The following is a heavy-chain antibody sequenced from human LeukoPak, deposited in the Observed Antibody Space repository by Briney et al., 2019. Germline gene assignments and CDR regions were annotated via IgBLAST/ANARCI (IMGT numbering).Heavy chain of an antibody. CDR1: GFTFRSYE. V-gene: IGHV3-48*03. J-gene: IGHJ4*02. Sequence: GGSLRLSCAASGFTFRSYEMNWVRQAPGKGLEWVSCISSSGSTIFYADSVKGRFTISRDNAKNSLYLQMNSLRAEDTAVYYCARDLEYTTSSGDYWGQGTLVIVSS. D-gene: IGHD6-6*01. CDR2: ISSSGSTI. CDR3: ARDLEYTTSSGDY.